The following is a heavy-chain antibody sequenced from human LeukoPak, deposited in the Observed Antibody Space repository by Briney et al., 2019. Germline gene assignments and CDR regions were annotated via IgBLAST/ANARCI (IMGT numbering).Heavy chain of an antibody. CDR2: IYSDNT. Sequence: GGSLRLSCTVSGFTVSSNSMSWVRQAPGKGLEWVSFIYSDNTHYSDSVKGRFTISRDNSKNTLYLQMNSLRAEDTAVYYCASPGDTAMGPLDYWGQGTLVTVSS. CDR3: ASPGDTAMGPLDY. D-gene: IGHD5-18*01. V-gene: IGHV3-53*01. CDR1: GFTVSSNS. J-gene: IGHJ4*02.